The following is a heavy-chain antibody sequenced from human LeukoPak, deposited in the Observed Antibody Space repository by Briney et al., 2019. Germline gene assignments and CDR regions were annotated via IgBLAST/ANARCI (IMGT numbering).Heavy chain of an antibody. CDR2: ISSTCNNN. V-gene: IGHV3-21*01. Sequence: AGSLSRSCAAYAFTFSSYSMNCDRQAPGKGREWVSSISSTCNNNYYADSAEGRLAIPRDTPKTSLYPPMNRLRAEDTAVYYCASGIRELLAPPFAYGGEGTLVTAS. D-gene: IGHD1-26*01. CDR1: AFTFSSYS. J-gene: IGHJ4*02. CDR3: ASGIRELLAPPFAY.